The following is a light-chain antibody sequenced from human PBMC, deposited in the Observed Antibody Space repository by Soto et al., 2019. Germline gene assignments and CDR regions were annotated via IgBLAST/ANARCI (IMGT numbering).Light chain of an antibody. CDR2: GIS. V-gene: IGKV3-20*01. Sequence: EIVLTQSPGTLSLSPGARATLSCRASQSVSSNYFAWYQKKPGQAPRLLIYGISSRATGIPDRVSGSGSGTDVSLTISRLEPEEFAVYDGEQYGSSPRTFGQVTKVDIK. J-gene: IGKJ1*01. CDR3: EQYGSSPRT. CDR1: QSVSSNY.